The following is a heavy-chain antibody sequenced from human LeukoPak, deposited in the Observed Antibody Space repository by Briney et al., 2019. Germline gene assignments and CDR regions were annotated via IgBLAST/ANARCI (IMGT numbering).Heavy chain of an antibody. CDR1: GYSISSGYY. J-gene: IGHJ4*02. CDR3: ASQKTFFYSGSYWPWDNFDY. V-gene: IGHV4-38-2*02. CDR2: IYHSGST. Sequence: SETLSLTCTVSGYSISSGYYWGWIRQPPGKGLEWIGSIYHSGSTYYNPSLKSRVTISVDTSKNQFSLKLSSVTAADTAVYYCASQKTFFYSGSYWPWDNFDYWGQGTLVTVSS. D-gene: IGHD1-26*01.